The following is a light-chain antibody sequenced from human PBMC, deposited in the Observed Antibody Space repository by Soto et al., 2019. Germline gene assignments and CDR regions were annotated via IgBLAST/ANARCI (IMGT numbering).Light chain of an antibody. CDR2: DAS. CDR1: QSISTW. J-gene: IGKJ1*01. CDR3: REYDTYWT. Sequence: DIQMTQSPSTLSASVGDRVTITCRASQSISTWLAWYQQKPGKAPNLLIYDASNLESGVPSRFSGSGSGTEFTLTINSLQPDDVATYYCREYDTYWTFGQGTKVEIK. V-gene: IGKV1-5*01.